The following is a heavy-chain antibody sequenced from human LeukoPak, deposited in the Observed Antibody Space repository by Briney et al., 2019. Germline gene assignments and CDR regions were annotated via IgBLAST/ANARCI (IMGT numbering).Heavy chain of an antibody. D-gene: IGHD2-21*02. V-gene: IGHV3-48*01. Sequence: GGSWRLSGAASGFTFSSYDRNWVRKAPGKGLEWVSYVSGSSITIFYADSVKGRFTISRDNAKNSVYLQVNSLRAEDTAVYYCAREVTAVDYWGQGTLVTVSS. CDR2: VSGSSITI. CDR3: AREVTAVDY. J-gene: IGHJ4*02. CDR1: GFTFSSYD.